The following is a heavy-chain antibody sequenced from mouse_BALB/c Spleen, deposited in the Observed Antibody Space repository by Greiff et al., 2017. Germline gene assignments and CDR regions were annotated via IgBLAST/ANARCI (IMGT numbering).Heavy chain of an antibody. Sequence: QVQLQQSGAELARPGASVKLSCKASGYTFTSYWMQWVKQRPGQGLEWIGAIYPGDGDTRYTQKFKGKATLTADKSSSTAYMQLSSLASEDSAVYYCARADYYGSRYWYFDVWGAGTTVTVSS. CDR3: ARADYYGSRYWYFDV. V-gene: IGHV1-87*01. D-gene: IGHD1-1*01. J-gene: IGHJ1*01. CDR1: GYTFTSYW. CDR2: IYPGDGDT.